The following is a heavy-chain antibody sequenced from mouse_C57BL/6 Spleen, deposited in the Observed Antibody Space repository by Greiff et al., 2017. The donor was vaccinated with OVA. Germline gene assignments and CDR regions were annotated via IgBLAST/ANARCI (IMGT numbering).Heavy chain of an antibody. V-gene: IGHV6-6*01. D-gene: IGHD2-4*01. CDR3: TRYDYDGPLDY. CDR2: IRNKANNHAT. CDR1: GFTFSDAW. Sequence: EVQVVESGGGLVQPGGSMKLSCAASGFTFSDAWMDWVRQSPEKGLEWVAEIRNKANNHATYYAESVKGRFTISRDDSKSSVYLQMNSLRAEDTGIYYCTRYDYDGPLDYWGQGTSVTVSS. J-gene: IGHJ4*01.